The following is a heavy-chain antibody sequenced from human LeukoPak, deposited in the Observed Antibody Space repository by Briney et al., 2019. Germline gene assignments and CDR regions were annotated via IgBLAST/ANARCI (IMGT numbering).Heavy chain of an antibody. V-gene: IGHV4-38-2*01. Sequence: SETLSLTCAVSGYSISSGYYWGWIRQPPGKGLEWIGSIYHSGSTYYNPSLRSRVTISVDTSKNQFSLKLSSVTAADTAVYYCARQAGYFDWLDYWGQGTLVTVSS. J-gene: IGHJ4*02. D-gene: IGHD3-9*01. CDR2: IYHSGST. CDR3: ARQAGYFDWLDY. CDR1: GYSISSGYY.